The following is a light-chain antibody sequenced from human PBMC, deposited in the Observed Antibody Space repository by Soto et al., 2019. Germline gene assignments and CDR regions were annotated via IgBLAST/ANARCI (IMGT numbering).Light chain of an antibody. CDR2: YVS. CDR3: CSYRCASSGYL. V-gene: IGLV2-14*03. Sequence: QSALTQPASVSGSPGQSITISCTGTSSDVGAFKYVSWYQQHPGKAPKLMIYYVSNRPSWVSNRFSGSKSGNTASLTISGLQAEGEADYYCCSYRCASSGYLFGTGTKLTVL. J-gene: IGLJ1*01. CDR1: SSDVGAFKY.